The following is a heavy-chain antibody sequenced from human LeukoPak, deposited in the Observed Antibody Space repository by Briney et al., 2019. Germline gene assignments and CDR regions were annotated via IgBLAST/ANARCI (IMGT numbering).Heavy chain of an antibody. V-gene: IGHV4-59*01. Sequence: SETLSLTCTVSSGSISSYYWNWIRQPPGKGLEWIGYIYYSGSTNYNPSLKSRVSISVDTSKNQFSLKLSSVTAADTAVYYCAAFRDGYNWHLDYWGQGTLVTVSS. CDR2: IYYSGST. D-gene: IGHD5-24*01. J-gene: IGHJ4*02. CDR1: SGSISSYY. CDR3: AAFRDGYNWHLDY.